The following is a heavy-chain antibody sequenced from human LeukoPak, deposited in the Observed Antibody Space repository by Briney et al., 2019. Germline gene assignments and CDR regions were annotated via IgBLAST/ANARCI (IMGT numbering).Heavy chain of an antibody. CDR3: ARRVGANLFDY. J-gene: IGHJ4*02. CDR2: ISGSGSSI. Sequence: AGSLRLSCAASGFTLSSYEMTWVRQAPGKGLEWVSYISGSGSSIHYADSVKGRFTISRDNAKNSLYLQMNSLRAEDTAVYYCARRVGANLFDYWGQGTLVTVSS. CDR1: GFTLSSYE. V-gene: IGHV3-48*03. D-gene: IGHD1-26*01.